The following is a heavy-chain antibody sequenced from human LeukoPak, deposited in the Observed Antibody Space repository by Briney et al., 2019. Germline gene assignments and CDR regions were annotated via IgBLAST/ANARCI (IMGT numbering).Heavy chain of an antibody. CDR2: IYFSGGA. CDR1: GGSISSGGYY. Sequence: SETLSLTCTVSGGSISSGGYYWSWIRQPPGKGLEWIGYIYFSGGAYYNPSLGSRVTISGDTSKNQFSLKLSSVTAADTAVYYCARSPGGSGTRAFDIWGQGTMVTVSS. D-gene: IGHD3-10*01. CDR3: ARSPGGSGTRAFDI. J-gene: IGHJ3*02. V-gene: IGHV4-31*03.